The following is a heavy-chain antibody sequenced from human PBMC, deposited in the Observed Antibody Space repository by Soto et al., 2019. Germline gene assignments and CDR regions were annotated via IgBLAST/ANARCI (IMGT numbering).Heavy chain of an antibody. CDR3: ARYCSSTSRLPYYYYYGMDV. CDR2: ISGSGGST. J-gene: IGHJ6*02. D-gene: IGHD2-2*01. CDR1: GFTFSSYA. Sequence: PGGSLRLSCAASGFTFSSYAMSWVRQAPGKGLEWVSAISGSGGSTYYADSVEGRFTISRDNSKNTLYLQMNSLRAEDTAVYYCARYCSSTSRLPYYYYYGMDVWGHGTTVTV. V-gene: IGHV3-23*01.